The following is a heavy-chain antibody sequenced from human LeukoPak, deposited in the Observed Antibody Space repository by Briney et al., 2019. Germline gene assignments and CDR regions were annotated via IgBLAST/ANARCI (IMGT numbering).Heavy chain of an antibody. J-gene: IGHJ4*02. CDR1: EFTFSSYW. CDR3: ARNGAYNLDY. D-gene: IGHD5-24*01. Sequence: GSLRLSCTASEFTFSSYWMSWVRQTPGKGLEWIGEIYRSGDTNYNPSLKSRVIISVDNSNNQFSLKLNSVTAADTAVYYCARNGAYNLDYWGQGTLVTVSS. CDR2: IYRSGDT. V-gene: IGHV4-4*02.